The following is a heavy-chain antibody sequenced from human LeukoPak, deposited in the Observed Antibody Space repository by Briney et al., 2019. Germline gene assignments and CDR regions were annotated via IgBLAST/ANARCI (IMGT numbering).Heavy chain of an antibody. J-gene: IGHJ4*02. V-gene: IGHV3-48*02. Sequence: GGSLRLSRVASGFTFSSYSMNWVRQAPGKGLEWVSYITHDTSRKHYADSVKGRFTISRDNAKNSLYLQMNTLRDEDTAVYYCARDRDYSFDYWGQGTLVTVSS. CDR1: GFTFSSYS. CDR2: ITHDTSRK. CDR3: ARDRDYSFDY.